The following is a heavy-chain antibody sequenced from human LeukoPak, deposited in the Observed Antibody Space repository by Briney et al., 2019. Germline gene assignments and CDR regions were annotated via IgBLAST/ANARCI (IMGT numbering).Heavy chain of an antibody. CDR1: GGSISSGSYY. CDR2: IYTSGST. D-gene: IGHD6-19*01. Sequence: TLSLTCTVSGGSISSGSYYWSWIRQPAGKGLEWIGRIYTSGSTNYNPSLKSRVTISVDTSKNQFSLKLSSVTAADTAVYYCARRLDKNDYWGQGTLVTASS. CDR3: ARRLDKNDY. V-gene: IGHV4-61*02. J-gene: IGHJ4*02.